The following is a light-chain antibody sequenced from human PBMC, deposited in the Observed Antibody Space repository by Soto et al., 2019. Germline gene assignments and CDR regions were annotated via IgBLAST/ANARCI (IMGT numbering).Light chain of an antibody. CDR3: QQYGSSIT. CDR1: QSVSSNS. CDR2: GTS. Sequence: ETVLTQSPAPLSLSPGDRATLSCRATQSVSSNSLAWYQQKPGQAPRLLIYGTSSRATGIPDRFSGSGSGTDFTLTISRLEPEDFAVFYCQQYGSSITFGQGTRLEIK. V-gene: IGKV3-20*01. J-gene: IGKJ5*01.